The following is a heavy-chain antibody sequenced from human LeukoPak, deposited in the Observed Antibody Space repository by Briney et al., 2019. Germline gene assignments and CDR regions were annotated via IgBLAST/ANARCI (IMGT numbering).Heavy chain of an antibody. CDR1: GFTFSNYA. D-gene: IGHD1-1*01. CDR3: ARGFTTFDY. V-gene: IGHV3-23*01. J-gene: IGHJ4*02. CDR2: LTTSGDYT. Sequence: GGSLRLSCAASGFTFSNYAMTWVRQAPGEGLEWVSSLTTSGDYTYYADSVKGRFTISRDNSKNNFYLEMNSLRAEDTAIYYCARGFTTFDYWGQGTLVTVSS.